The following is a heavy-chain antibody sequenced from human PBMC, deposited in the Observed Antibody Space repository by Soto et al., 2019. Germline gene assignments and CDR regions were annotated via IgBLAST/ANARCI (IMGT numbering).Heavy chain of an antibody. CDR2: IYHSGST. J-gene: IGHJ5*02. CDR1: GYSISSDYY. Sequence: LSLTCAVSGYSISSDYYWGWIRQPPGKGLEWIGTIYHSGSTYYNPSLKSRVTISVDTSKNQFSLKLSSVTAADTAVYYCARVTGGRTYSRSWWWLDPWGQGTLVTV. CDR3: ARVTGGRTYSRSWWWLDP. D-gene: IGHD6-13*01. V-gene: IGHV4-38-2*01.